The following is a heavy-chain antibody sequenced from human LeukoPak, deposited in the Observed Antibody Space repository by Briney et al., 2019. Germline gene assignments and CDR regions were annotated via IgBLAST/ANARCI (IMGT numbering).Heavy chain of an antibody. CDR2: MNPNSGNT. CDR1: GYTFTSYD. J-gene: IGHJ6*03. Sequence: ASGKVSRKASGYTFTSYDINWVRQATGQGLEWMGWMNPNSGNTGYAQKFQGRVTMTRNTSISTAYMELSSLRSEDTAVYYCARGRSSSLYYYYYYMDVWGKGTTVTVSS. D-gene: IGHD6-6*01. CDR3: ARGRSSSLYYYYYYMDV. V-gene: IGHV1-8*01.